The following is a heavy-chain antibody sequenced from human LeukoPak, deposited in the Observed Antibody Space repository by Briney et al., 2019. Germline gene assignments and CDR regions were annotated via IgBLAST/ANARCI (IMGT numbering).Heavy chain of an antibody. CDR3: AKHGGESCYSPLDK. D-gene: IGHD2-15*01. CDR1: GFTVSSNY. Sequence: PGGSLRLSCAASGFTVSSNYMSWVRQAPGKGLEWVSVIYSGGSTYYADSVKGRFTISRDNSKNTLYLQMNSLRAEDTAGYYCAKHGGESCYSPLDKWGQGTLVPVS. CDR2: IYSGGST. J-gene: IGHJ4*02. V-gene: IGHV3-53*01.